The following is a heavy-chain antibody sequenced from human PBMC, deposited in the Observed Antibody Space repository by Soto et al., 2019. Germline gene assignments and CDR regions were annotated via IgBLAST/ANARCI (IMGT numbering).Heavy chain of an antibody. V-gene: IGHV3-74*01. CDR2: INSDGSST. CDR3: GRGGRIVAAASVD. CDR1: GLTFSNYW. Sequence: EVQLVESGGGLVQPGGSLRLSCAVSGLTFSNYWMNWVRQAPGKGLVWVSRINSDGSSTDYAGSVKGRFTLSRDNARNTLSLEMHSLRAEDTALYYRGRGGRIVAAASVDWGQGTLVTVSS. D-gene: IGHD6-25*01. J-gene: IGHJ4*02.